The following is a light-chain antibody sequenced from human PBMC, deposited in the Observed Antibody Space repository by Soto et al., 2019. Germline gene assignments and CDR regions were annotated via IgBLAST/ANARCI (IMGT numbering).Light chain of an antibody. CDR1: STDVGSYNL. CDR3: LSYGGSNNYV. J-gene: IGLJ1*01. V-gene: IGLV2-23*01. Sequence: QSVLTQPASVSGSPGQSITISCTGTSTDVGSYNLVSWYQQHPGKAPKFIIYEGVKRPSGVSNRFSGSKSGDTASLTISGLQAADEADYYCLSYGGSNNYVFGTGTKVTVL. CDR2: EGV.